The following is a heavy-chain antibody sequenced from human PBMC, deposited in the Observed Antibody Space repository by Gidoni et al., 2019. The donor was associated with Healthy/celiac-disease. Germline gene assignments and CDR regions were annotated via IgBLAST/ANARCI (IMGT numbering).Heavy chain of an antibody. J-gene: IGHJ5*02. D-gene: IGHD6-6*01. CDR3: ARGSIAARSRHPPGNWFDP. V-gene: IGHV4-34*01. CDR2: INHSGST. Sequence: QVPLQQWGAGLLKPSETLSLTCAVSGWSFSGYYWSWFRQPPGKGLEWIGEINHSGSTNYNPSLKSRVTISVDTSKNQFSLKLSSVTAADTAVYYCARGSIAARSRHPPGNWFDPWGQGTLVTVSS. CDR1: GWSFSGYY.